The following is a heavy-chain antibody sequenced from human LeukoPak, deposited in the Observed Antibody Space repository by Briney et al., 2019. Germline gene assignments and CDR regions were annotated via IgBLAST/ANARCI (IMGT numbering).Heavy chain of an antibody. Sequence: GGSLRLSCAASGFTFSDYYMNWIRQAPGKGLEWISYISSGGSTIYYSDSVKGRFTISRDNAKNSLYLQMNSLRAEDTAVYYCARNWFFDYWGQGTLVTVSS. CDR3: ARNWFFDY. J-gene: IGHJ4*02. CDR2: ISSGGSTI. D-gene: IGHD3-9*01. V-gene: IGHV3-11*04. CDR1: GFTFSDYY.